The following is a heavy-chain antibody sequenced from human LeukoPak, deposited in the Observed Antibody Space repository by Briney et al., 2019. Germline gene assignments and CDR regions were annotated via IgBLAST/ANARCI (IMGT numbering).Heavy chain of an antibody. CDR3: ATETYCDFWSGYS. CDR1: GFTFSSYA. D-gene: IGHD3-3*01. Sequence: PGGSLRLSCAASGFTFSSYAMHWARQAPGKGLEWVAVISYDGSNKYYADSVKGRFTISRDNSKNTLYLQMNSLRAEDTAVYYCATETYCDFWSGYSWGQGTLVTVSS. V-gene: IGHV3-30-3*01. CDR2: ISYDGSNK. J-gene: IGHJ4*02.